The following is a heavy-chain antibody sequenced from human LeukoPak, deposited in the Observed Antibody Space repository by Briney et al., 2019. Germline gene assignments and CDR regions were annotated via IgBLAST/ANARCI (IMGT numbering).Heavy chain of an antibody. CDR3: AKVPDYDILTGYNWFDP. CDR1: GFTFSSYA. J-gene: IGHJ5*02. D-gene: IGHD3-9*01. Sequence: PGGSLRLSCAASGFTFSSYAMSWVRQAPGKGLEWVSAISGSGGSTYYADSVKGRFTISRDNSKNTLYPQMNSLRAEDTAVYYCAKVPDYDILTGYNWFDPWGQGTLVTVSS. CDR2: ISGSGGST. V-gene: IGHV3-23*01.